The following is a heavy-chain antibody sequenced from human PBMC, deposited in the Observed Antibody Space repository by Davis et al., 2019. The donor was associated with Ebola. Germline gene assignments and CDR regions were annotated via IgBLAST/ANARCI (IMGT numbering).Heavy chain of an antibody. CDR1: SGSISSAHYY. CDR2: IYYNGGT. D-gene: IGHD3-22*01. J-gene: IGHJ4*02. Sequence: SETLSLTCTVSSGSISSAHYYWSWIRQHPGKGLEWIGYIYYNGGTYYNPSLKSRLTISIDTSKNQFSLKLSSVTAADTAVYYCARVVFDSRGYYYEMDYWGQGTLVTVSS. V-gene: IGHV4-31*03. CDR3: ARVVFDSRGYYYEMDY.